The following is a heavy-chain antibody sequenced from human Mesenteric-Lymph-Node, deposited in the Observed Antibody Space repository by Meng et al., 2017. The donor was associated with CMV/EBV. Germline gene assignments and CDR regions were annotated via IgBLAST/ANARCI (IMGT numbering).Heavy chain of an antibody. CDR1: GFTFSSYE. Sequence: GESLKISCAASGFTFSSYEMNWVRQAPGKGLEWVSSISSSSSYIYYADSVKGRFTISRDNSKNTLYLQMNSLRAEDTALYYCATGDITIFGVFIGYFQHWGQGTLVTVSS. CDR2: ISSSSSYI. D-gene: IGHD3-3*01. V-gene: IGHV3-21*04. CDR3: ATGDITIFGVFIGYFQH. J-gene: IGHJ1*01.